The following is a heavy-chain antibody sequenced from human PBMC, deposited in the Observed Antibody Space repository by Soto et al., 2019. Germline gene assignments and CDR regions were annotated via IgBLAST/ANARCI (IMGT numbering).Heavy chain of an antibody. V-gene: IGHV4-4*02. CDR2: IYHSGST. J-gene: IGHJ6*02. D-gene: IGHD3-10*01. CDR3: ARHSPPFFYGSGPWDV. CDR1: GDSISRSYW. Sequence: SETLSLTCAVSGDSISRSYWWSWVRLLPGKGLEWIGEIYHSGSTIYNPSLQSRVTLSVDKSKNEFSLKMSSVTDADTAVYYWARHSPPFFYGSGPWDVWGQGTSVT.